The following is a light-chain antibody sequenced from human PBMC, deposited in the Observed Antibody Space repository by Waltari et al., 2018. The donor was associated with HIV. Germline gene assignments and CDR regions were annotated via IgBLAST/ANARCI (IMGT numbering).Light chain of an antibody. CDR1: QNIVNY. V-gene: IGKV1-39*01. CDR3: QQTFSPPRT. Sequence: DINMTKSPSSLSASVRDRVTITRRATQNIVNYLNWYHQRPGKAPTLLIFGASILQDGVSSRFSGSGSETEFTLSIAGLQPEDFGTYSCQQTFSPPRTFGPGT. J-gene: IGKJ2*01. CDR2: GAS.